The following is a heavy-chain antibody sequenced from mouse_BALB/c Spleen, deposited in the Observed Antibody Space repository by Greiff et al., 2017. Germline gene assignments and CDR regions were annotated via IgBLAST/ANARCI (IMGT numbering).Heavy chain of an antibody. CDR3: ARGGRRGYFDY. Sequence: VQLVESGAELARPGASVTLSCKASGYSFTSYWMQWVKQRPGQGLEWIGAIYPGDGDTRYTQKFKGKATLTADKSSSTAYMQLSSLASEDSAVYYCARGGRRGYFDYWGQGTTLTVSA. V-gene: IGHV1-87*01. J-gene: IGHJ2*01. CDR1: GYSFTSYW. CDR2: IYPGDGDT.